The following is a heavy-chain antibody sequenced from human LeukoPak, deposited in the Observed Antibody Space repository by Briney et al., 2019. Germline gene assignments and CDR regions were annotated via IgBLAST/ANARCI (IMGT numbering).Heavy chain of an antibody. CDR1: GGSISSYY. Sequence: SETLSLTCTVPGGSISSYYWSWIRQPAGKGLEWIGRINTSGNTNYNPSLKSRVTMSVDTSKNQFSLKLSFVTAADTAVYYCARDSWGASWPIWGQGTMVTVSS. CDR3: ARDSWGASWPI. D-gene: IGHD3-16*01. J-gene: IGHJ3*02. V-gene: IGHV4-4*07. CDR2: INTSGNT.